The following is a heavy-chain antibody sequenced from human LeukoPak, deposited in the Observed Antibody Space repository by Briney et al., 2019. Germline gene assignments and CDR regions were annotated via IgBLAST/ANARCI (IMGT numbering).Heavy chain of an antibody. Sequence: ETLSLTCTVSGDSISSNSYYWGWIRQPPGKGLEWIGNIYYSGSTYYNPSLKSRVTISVDTSKTQFSLRLNSVTAADTAVYYCARGDPFDYWGQGTLVTVSS. V-gene: IGHV4-39*01. CDR3: ARGDPFDY. J-gene: IGHJ4*02. D-gene: IGHD1-26*01. CDR1: GDSISSNSYY. CDR2: IYYSGST.